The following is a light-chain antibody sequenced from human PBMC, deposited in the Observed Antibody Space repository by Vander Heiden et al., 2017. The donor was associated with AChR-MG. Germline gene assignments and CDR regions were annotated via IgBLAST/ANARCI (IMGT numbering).Light chain of an antibody. CDR1: QSVSSY. Sequence: IVLTQSPATLSLSPGERATLSCRASQSVSSYLAWYQQKPGQAPRLLIYDASNRATGIPARFSGSGYGTDFTLTISSREPEDFAVYYCQQHSNWPPLTFGGGTKVEIK. CDR3: QQHSNWPPLT. CDR2: DAS. V-gene: IGKV3-11*01. J-gene: IGKJ4*01.